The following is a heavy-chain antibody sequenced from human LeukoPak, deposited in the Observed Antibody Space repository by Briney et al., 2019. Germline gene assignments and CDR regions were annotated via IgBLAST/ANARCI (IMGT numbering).Heavy chain of an antibody. CDR1: GGSISSSSYY. CDR3: ARVIAPYSGYGMDV. D-gene: IGHD6-13*01. Sequence: PSETLSLTCTVSGGSISSSSYYWGWIRQPPGKGLEWIGSIYYSGSTYYNPSLKSRVTISVDTSKNQFSLKLSSVTAADTAVYYCARVIAPYSGYGMDVWGQGTTVTVSS. CDR2: IYYSGST. V-gene: IGHV4-39*07. J-gene: IGHJ6*02.